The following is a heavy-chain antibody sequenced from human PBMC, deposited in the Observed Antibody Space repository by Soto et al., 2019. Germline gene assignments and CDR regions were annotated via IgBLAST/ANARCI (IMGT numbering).Heavy chain of an antibody. J-gene: IGHJ4*02. Sequence: SETLSLTCTVSGGSISSYYWSWIRQPPGKGLEWIGYIYYSGSTNYNPSLKSRVTISVDTSKNQFSLKLSSVTAADTAVYYCARHETRKGSSSVSEVDYWGQGTLVTVSS. CDR3: ARHETRKGSSSVSEVDY. D-gene: IGHD6-6*01. V-gene: IGHV4-59*08. CDR1: GGSISSYY. CDR2: IYYSGST.